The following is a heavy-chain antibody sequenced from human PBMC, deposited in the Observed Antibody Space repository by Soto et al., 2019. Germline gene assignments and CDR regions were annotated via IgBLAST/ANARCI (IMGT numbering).Heavy chain of an antibody. Sequence: QVQLVESGGGVVKPGGSLRLSCAASGFTFSDYYMSWIRQAPGKGLEWVSYISTSGSTINYADSVKGRFTISRDNTKNLLYPQLNSLRAEDPAVCSSARAAATPDYWGQGNLVTVSS. CDR3: ARAAATPDY. CDR1: GFTFSDYY. J-gene: IGHJ4*02. CDR2: ISTSGSTI. D-gene: IGHD2-15*01. V-gene: IGHV3-11*01.